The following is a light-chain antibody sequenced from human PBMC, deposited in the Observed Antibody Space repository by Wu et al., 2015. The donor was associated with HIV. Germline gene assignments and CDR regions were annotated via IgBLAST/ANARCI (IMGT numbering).Light chain of an antibody. V-gene: IGKV3-20*01. CDR1: QSVSGTY. CDR3: QQYGSSPPLT. CDR2: GAS. Sequence: EIVLTQSPATLSLSPGERATLSCRASQSVSGTYLAWYQQKPGQAPRLLIYGASSRATGIPDRFSGSGSGTDFTLTISRLEPEDFAVYYCQQYGSSPPLTFGGGTKGGDQT. J-gene: IGKJ4*01.